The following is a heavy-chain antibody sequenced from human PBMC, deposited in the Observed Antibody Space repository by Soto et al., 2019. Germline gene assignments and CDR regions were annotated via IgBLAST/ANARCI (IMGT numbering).Heavy chain of an antibody. D-gene: IGHD6-19*01. CDR3: ARAKRGAVAGKKYYYYGMDV. Sequence: PSETLSLTCAVYGGSFSGYYWSWIRQPPGKGLEWIGEINHSGSTNYNPSLKSRVTISVDTSKNQFSLKLSSVTAADTAVYYCARAKRGAVAGKKYYYYGMDVWGQGTTVTVSS. CDR1: GGSFSGYY. V-gene: IGHV4-34*01. CDR2: INHSGST. J-gene: IGHJ6*02.